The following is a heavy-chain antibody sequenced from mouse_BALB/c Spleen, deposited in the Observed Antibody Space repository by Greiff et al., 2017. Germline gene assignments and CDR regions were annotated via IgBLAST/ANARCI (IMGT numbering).Heavy chain of an antibody. CDR2: IDPANGNT. CDR3: ARTTLGNYAMDY. CDR1: GFNIKDTY. Sequence: QLQQSGAELVKPGASVKLSCTASGFNIKDTYMHWVKQRPEQGLEWIGRIDPANGNTKYDPKFQGKATITADTSSNTAYLQLSSLTSEDTAVYYCARTTLGNYAMDYWGQGTSVTVSS. V-gene: IGHV14-3*02. D-gene: IGHD1-1*02. J-gene: IGHJ4*01.